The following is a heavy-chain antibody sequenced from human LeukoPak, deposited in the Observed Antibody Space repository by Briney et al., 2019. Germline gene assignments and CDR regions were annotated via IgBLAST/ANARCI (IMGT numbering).Heavy chain of an antibody. J-gene: IGHJ3*02. CDR3: ARATHNYDFWSGYYSDAFDI. D-gene: IGHD3-3*01. V-gene: IGHV3-64*01. CDR2: ISSNGGSR. Sequence: PGGSLRLXCAASGFTFSSYAMHWVRQAPGKGLEYVSAISSNGGSRYYANPVKGRFTISRDNSKNTLYLQMGSLRAEDMAVYYCARATHNYDFWSGYYSDAFDIWGPGTMVTVSS. CDR1: GFTFSSYA.